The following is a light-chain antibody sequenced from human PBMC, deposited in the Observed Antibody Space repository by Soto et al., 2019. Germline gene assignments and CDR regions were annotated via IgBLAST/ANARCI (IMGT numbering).Light chain of an antibody. Sequence: QAVVTQPPSASGTPGQRATISCSGSSSNIGSNSVNWYQQLPGTAPKLLMYSSNQRPSGVPDRFSGSKSGTSASLAISGLQSEDEADYYCAAWDDSLNGVVFGGGTKLTVL. CDR3: AAWDDSLNGVV. CDR2: SSN. V-gene: IGLV1-44*01. CDR1: SSNIGSNS. J-gene: IGLJ2*01.